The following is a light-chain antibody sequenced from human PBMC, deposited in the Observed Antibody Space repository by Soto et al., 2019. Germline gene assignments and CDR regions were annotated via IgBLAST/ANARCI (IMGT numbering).Light chain of an antibody. J-gene: IGKJ1*01. Sequence: IVMTQTPLSLSVTPGQPPSIPSKSGQSLLNSNGRTYLSWHLQKRAQPPQLLIYEVSNRFSGVLHSYSGTGSGTGSTLNISRVQDEDVGGYYSVRTVQGSVIFGQGTRVEI. CDR2: EVS. CDR3: VRTVQGSVI. V-gene: IGKV2D-29*01. CDR1: QSLLNSNGRTY.